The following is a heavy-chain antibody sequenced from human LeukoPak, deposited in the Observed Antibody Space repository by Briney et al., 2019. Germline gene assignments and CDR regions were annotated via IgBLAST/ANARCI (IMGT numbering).Heavy chain of an antibody. CDR3: ARGHRYYSSSGSYLRRDSWFDP. D-gene: IGHD3-10*01. CDR1: GYTFTTYV. CDR2: INAGNGNT. Sequence: GASAKVSCKASGYTFTTYVMHWVRQAPGQRLEWMGWINAGNGNTKYSQEFQGRVTITRDTSASTAYMELSSLRSEDMAVYYCARGHRYYSSSGSYLRRDSWFDPWGQGTLVTVSS. J-gene: IGHJ5*02. V-gene: IGHV1-3*03.